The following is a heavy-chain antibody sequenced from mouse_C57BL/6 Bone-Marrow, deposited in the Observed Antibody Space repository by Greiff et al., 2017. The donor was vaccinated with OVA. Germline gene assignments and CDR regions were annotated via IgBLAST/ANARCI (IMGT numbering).Heavy chain of an antibody. CDR2: FHPYNNDT. CDR1: GYTFTTYP. D-gene: IGHD1-1*01. CDR3: AIITTVAEGYFDV. V-gene: IGHV1-47*01. Sequence: VQLQQSGAELVKPGASVKMSCKASGYTFTTYPIEWMKQNHGKSLEWIGNFHPYNNDTKYNEKFKGKATLTIEKSSSTDYLELSRLTSDDSAVYYCAIITTVAEGYFDVWGTGTTVTVSS. J-gene: IGHJ1*03.